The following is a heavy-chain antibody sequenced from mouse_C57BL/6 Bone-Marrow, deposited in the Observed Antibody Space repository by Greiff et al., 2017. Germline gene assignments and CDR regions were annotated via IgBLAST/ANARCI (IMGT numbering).Heavy chain of an antibody. V-gene: IGHV3-8*01. CDR2: ISYSGST. CDR3: ARGSHYCGSRKGFDD. D-gene: IGHD1-1*01. J-gene: IGHJ2*01. CDR1: GYSITSDY. Sequence: EVKLMESGPGLAKPSQTLSLTCSVTGYSITSDYWNWIRKFPGNKLEYMGYISYSGSTYYNPSLKSRISITRDKSKNQYYLQLNSVTTEDTATYYCARGSHYCGSRKGFDDWGQGTTLTVSS.